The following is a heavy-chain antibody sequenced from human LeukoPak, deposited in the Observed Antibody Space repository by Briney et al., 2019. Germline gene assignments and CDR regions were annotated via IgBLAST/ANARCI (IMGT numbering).Heavy chain of an antibody. V-gene: IGHV3-48*03. CDR3: ARDEYYGSGSKSFHYYVMDV. J-gene: IGHJ6*04. D-gene: IGHD3-10*01. CDR2: ISSSGSTI. CDR1: GFTFSSYE. Sequence: GVSLRLSCAASGFTFSSYEMNWVRQAPGKGLEWVSYISSSGSTIYYADSVKGRFTIYRDNDKNSLYLQMNNLRAEDTAVYYCARDEYYGSGSKSFHYYVMDVWGKGTTVTVSS.